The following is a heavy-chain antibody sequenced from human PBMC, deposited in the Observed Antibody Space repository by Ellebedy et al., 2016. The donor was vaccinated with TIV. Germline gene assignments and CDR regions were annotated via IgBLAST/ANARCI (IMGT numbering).Heavy chain of an antibody. CDR3: GRDSLGYTSLTDF. D-gene: IGHD2-2*02. CDR2: ISTYSGNT. Sequence: ASVKVSCXAPGYTFNSHSISWVRQAPGQGLEWVGWISTYSGNTNYTQKVQGRVSLTTDTSTSTAYLELRGLRSEDTAVYYCGRDSLGYTSLTDFWGQGTLVIVSS. CDR1: GYTFNSHS. V-gene: IGHV1-18*01. J-gene: IGHJ4*02.